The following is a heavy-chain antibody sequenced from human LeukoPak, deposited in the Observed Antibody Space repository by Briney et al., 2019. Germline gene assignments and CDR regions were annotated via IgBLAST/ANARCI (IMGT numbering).Heavy chain of an antibody. CDR2: IKQDGSEK. D-gene: IGHD3-3*01. Sequence: GGSLRLSCAASGFIFSNYVMHWVRQAPGKGLEWVANIKQDGSEKYYVDSVKGRFTISRDNAKNSLYLQMNSLRAEDTAVYYCARWGTDFWSGYINYWGQGTLVTVSS. V-gene: IGHV3-7*01. J-gene: IGHJ4*02. CDR1: GFIFSNYV. CDR3: ARWGTDFWSGYINY.